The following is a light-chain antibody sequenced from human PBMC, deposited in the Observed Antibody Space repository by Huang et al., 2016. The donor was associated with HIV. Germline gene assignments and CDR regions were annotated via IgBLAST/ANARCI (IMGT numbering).Light chain of an antibody. CDR1: QSVVSK. V-gene: IGKV3-15*01. Sequence: DTVMTQTPATLSVSPGARATRSCRASQSVVSKLAWFQQKPGQAPRLLIHGASTRATGIPARFSGSGSGTEFTLTISSLQSEDFAVYYCQQYNNWPYTFGQGTKLEIK. CDR3: QQYNNWPYT. CDR2: GAS. J-gene: IGKJ2*01.